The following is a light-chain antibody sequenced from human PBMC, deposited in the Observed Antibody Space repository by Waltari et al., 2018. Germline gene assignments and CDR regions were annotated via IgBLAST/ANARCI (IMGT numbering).Light chain of an antibody. CDR1: SSNIGRNT. V-gene: IGLV1-44*01. J-gene: IGLJ3*02. Sequence: SVLTQPPSASGTPGQRVTISCSGRSSNIGRNTLNWYQQLPGTAPNLLIYSNNQRPSGVPDRFSGSKSGTSASLAISGLQSEDEADYYCAAWDDSLNGWVFGGGTKLTVL. CDR2: SNN. CDR3: AAWDDSLNGWV.